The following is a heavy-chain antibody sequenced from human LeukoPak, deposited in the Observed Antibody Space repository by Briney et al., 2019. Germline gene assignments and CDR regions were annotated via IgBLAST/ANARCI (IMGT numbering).Heavy chain of an antibody. CDR3: ARKAQYNGHYPFDY. CDR2: TSDRGDYT. J-gene: IGHJ4*02. D-gene: IGHD1-7*01. CDR1: GFTFTSYS. V-gene: IGHV3-23*01. Sequence: GGSLRFSCAASGFTFTSYSMSWVHQAPGKGLEWVSGTSDRGDYTYYADSVKGRFTISRDSSKNTLFLQMNSLRAEDTALYFCARKAQYNGHYPFDYWGQGTLVTVSS.